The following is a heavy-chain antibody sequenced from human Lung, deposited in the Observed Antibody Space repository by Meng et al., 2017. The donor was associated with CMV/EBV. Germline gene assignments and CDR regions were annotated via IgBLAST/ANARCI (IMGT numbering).Heavy chain of an antibody. V-gene: IGHV2-5*01. J-gene: IGHJ3*01. CDR2: IYWNDDK. CDR3: AHRPLYPNVFDF. Sequence: GXXXVKXTQTLTLTCTFSGFSLSTNGVGVGWIRQPPGKALEWLALIYWNDDKRYSPSLRTRLTITKDTSKNQVVLRMANLDPVDTATYFCAHRPLYPNVFDFXGQGXMVTVSS. CDR1: GFSLSTNGVG. D-gene: IGHD3-16*02.